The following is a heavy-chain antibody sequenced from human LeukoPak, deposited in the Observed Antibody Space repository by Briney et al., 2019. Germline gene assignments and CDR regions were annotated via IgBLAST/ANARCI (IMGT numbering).Heavy chain of an antibody. CDR1: GGSISSGSSY. D-gene: IGHD2-2*02. Sequence: SETLSLTCTVSGGSISSGSSYWSWIRQPAGKGLEWIGRIYTSGSTNYNPSLKSRVTISVDTSKNQFSLKLSSVTAADTAVYYCAKGESYCSSTSCYTIHDYWGQGTLVTVSS. J-gene: IGHJ4*02. CDR3: AKGESYCSSTSCYTIHDY. CDR2: IYTSGST. V-gene: IGHV4-61*02.